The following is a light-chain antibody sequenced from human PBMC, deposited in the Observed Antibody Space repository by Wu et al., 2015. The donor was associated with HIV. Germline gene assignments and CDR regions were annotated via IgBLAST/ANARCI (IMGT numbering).Light chain of an antibody. J-gene: IGKJ1*01. Sequence: IVMTQSPATLSVSPGERATLSCRASQSIGGNLAWYQQKPGQAPRLLIYSASTRATRIPARFSGSESGTELTLTIRSMQSEDFAVYYCQQYHDWPWTFGQGTKVEIK. CDR3: QQYHDWPWT. CDR1: QSIGGN. V-gene: IGKV3-15*01. CDR2: SAS.